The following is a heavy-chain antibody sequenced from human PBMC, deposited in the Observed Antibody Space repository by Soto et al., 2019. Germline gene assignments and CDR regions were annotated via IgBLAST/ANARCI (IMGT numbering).Heavy chain of an antibody. V-gene: IGHV4-31*03. CDR1: GGSISSGGYY. D-gene: IGHD5-18*01. CDR2: IYYSGST. CDR3: AGLSSDTAMFDPGDYYGMDV. Sequence: KPSETLSLTCTVSGGSISSGGYYWSWIRQHPGKGLEWIGYIYYSGSTYYNPSLKSRVTISVDTSKNQFSLKLSSVTAADTAVYYCAGLSSDTAMFDPGDYYGMDVWGQGTTVTVSS. J-gene: IGHJ6*02.